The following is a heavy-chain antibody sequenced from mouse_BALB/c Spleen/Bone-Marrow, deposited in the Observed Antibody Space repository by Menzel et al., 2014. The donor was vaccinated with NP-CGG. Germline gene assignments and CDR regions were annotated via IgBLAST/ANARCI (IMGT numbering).Heavy chain of an antibody. CDR2: ISSGGSYT. J-gene: IGHJ2*01. CDR3: ARPTTVVATGGSFDY. Sequence: EVQLVESGGDLVKPGGSLKLSCAASGFTFSSYGMSWVRQTPDKRLEWVATISSGGSYTYYPDSVKGRFTISRDNAKNTLYLQMSSLKSEDTGMYYCARPTTVVATGGSFDYWGQGTTLTVSS. V-gene: IGHV5-6*01. D-gene: IGHD1-1*01. CDR1: GFTFSSYG.